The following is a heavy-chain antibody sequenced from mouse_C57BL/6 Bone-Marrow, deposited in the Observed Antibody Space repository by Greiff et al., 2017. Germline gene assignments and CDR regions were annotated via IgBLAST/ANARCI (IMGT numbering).Heavy chain of an antibody. CDR1: GFNIKDDY. CDR3: TPEIYYFDY. D-gene: IGHD1-1*01. CDR2: IDPENGDT. Sequence: VQLKQSGAELVRPGASVKLSCTASGFNIKDDYMHWVKQRPEQGLEWIGWIDPENGDTEYASKFQGKATITADTSSNTAYLQLSSLTSEDTAVYYCTPEIYYFDYWGQGTTLTVSS. J-gene: IGHJ2*01. V-gene: IGHV14-4*01.